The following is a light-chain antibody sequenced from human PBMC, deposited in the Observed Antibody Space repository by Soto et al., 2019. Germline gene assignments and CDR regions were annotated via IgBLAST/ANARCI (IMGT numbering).Light chain of an antibody. CDR2: DVS. J-gene: IGLJ1*01. Sequence: QSVLTQPASVSGSPGQSITISCSGTSSDIGAYDLVSWYQQHPDKAPKLIIYDVSRRPSGVPDRFSGSKSDNTASLTISGLQAEDDADYYCCSYAGNSRVFGTGTKVTVL. CDR1: SSDIGAYDL. CDR3: CSYAGNSRV. V-gene: IGLV2-11*01.